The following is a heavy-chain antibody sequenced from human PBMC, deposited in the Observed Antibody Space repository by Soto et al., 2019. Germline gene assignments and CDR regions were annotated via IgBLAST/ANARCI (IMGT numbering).Heavy chain of an antibody. Sequence: PGGSLRLSCAASGFTFSNYAMSWIRQAPGKGLEWVSTIRETGNTYYADSVRGRFATSRDNSENTLYLQMSSLRAEDTAVYYCARVGRARGEYDDFWSGYFFDYWGQGNLVTVPS. V-gene: IGHV3-23*01. D-gene: IGHD3-3*01. J-gene: IGHJ4*02. CDR1: GFTFSNYA. CDR3: ARVGRARGEYDDFWSGYFFDY. CDR2: IRETGNT.